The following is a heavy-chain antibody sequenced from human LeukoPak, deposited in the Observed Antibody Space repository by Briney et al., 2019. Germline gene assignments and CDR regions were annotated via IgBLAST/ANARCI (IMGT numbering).Heavy chain of an antibody. CDR2: ISSSTNII. J-gene: IGHJ4*02. CDR1: GFTFSSYS. V-gene: IGHV3-48*01. D-gene: IGHD3-22*01. Sequence: GGSLRLSCAASGFTFSSYSMNWVRQAPGKGLEWVSYISSSTNIINYADSVKGRFTISRDNAKNSLYLQMNSLRAEDTAVYYCASRAYGSSGYTDYWGQGTLVTVSS. CDR3: ASRAYGSSGYTDY.